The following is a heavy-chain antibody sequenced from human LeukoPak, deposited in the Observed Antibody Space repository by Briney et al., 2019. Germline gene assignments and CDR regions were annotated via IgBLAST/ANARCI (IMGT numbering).Heavy chain of an antibody. CDR2: FDPEDGET. J-gene: IGHJ4*02. V-gene: IGHV1-24*01. Sequence: ASVKVSFKVSGYTLTELSMHWVRQAPGKGLEWMGGFDPEDGETIYAQKFQGRVTMTEDTSTDTAYMELSSLRSEDTAVYYCATVAGYGYGFGGLEWGQGTLVTVSS. CDR3: ATVAGYGYGFGGLE. D-gene: IGHD5-18*01. CDR1: GYTLTELS.